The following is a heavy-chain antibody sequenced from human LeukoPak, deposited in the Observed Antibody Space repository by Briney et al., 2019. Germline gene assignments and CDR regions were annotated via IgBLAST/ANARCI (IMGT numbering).Heavy chain of an antibody. D-gene: IGHD3-22*01. J-gene: IGHJ4*02. V-gene: IGHV1-46*01. Sequence: ASVKVSCKASGYTFTSYYMHWVRQAPGQGLEWMGIINPSGGSTSYAQKFQGRVTMTRDTSTSTVYMELSSLRSEDTAVYYCARDRIWYYYDSSGYSYFDYWGQGTLVTVSS. CDR2: INPSGGST. CDR3: ARDRIWYYYDSSGYSYFDY. CDR1: GYTFTSYY.